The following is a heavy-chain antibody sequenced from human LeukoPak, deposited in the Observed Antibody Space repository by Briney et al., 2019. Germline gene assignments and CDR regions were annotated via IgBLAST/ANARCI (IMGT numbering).Heavy chain of an antibody. D-gene: IGHD1-26*01. Sequence: GESLKISCKGPGYSFTSYWIGWVRQMPGKGLEWMGIIYPGDSDTRYSPSFQGQVTISADKSISTAYLQWSSLKASDTAMYYCASGLYSGSYHDAFDIWGQGTMVTVSS. J-gene: IGHJ3*02. CDR2: IYPGDSDT. V-gene: IGHV5-51*01. CDR1: GYSFTSYW. CDR3: ASGLYSGSYHDAFDI.